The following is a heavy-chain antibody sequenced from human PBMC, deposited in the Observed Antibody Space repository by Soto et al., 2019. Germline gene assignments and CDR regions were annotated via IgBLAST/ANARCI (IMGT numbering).Heavy chain of an antibody. CDR3: AAATTWNFHFHY. V-gene: IGHV3-33*01. Sequence: QVQLVESGGGVVQPGTSLRLSCAASGFTISTHGMHWVRRAPGKGLEWVANIWYDGSNRFYADSVKGRFTISKDNSKNTLYLQMSSLRAEDTAVYYCAAATTWNFHFHYWGQGTQVTVSS. J-gene: IGHJ4*02. CDR2: IWYDGSNR. D-gene: IGHD1-7*01. CDR1: GFTISTHG.